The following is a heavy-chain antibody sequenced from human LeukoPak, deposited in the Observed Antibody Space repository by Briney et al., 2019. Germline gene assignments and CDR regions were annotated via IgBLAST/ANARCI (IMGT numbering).Heavy chain of an antibody. CDR1: GYSISSGYY. Sequence: PSETLSLTCTVSGYSISSGYYWGWIRQPPGKGLEWIGSIYHSGSTYYNPSLNSRVTISVDTSKNQFSLKLSSVTAADTAVYYCARDGYNYFFDYWGQGTLVTVSS. CDR2: IYHSGST. CDR3: ARDGYNYFFDY. J-gene: IGHJ4*02. D-gene: IGHD5-24*01. V-gene: IGHV4-38-2*02.